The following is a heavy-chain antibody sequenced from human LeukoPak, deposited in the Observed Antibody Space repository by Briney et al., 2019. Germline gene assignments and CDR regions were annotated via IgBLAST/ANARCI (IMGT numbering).Heavy chain of an antibody. J-gene: IGHJ3*02. V-gene: IGHV1-69*04. CDR3: AREATAMATDAFDI. D-gene: IGHD5-18*01. CDR1: GGTFSSYA. Sequence: SVKVSCKASGGTFSSYAISWVRQAPGQGLEWMGRIIPILGIANYAQKFQGRVTITADKSTSTAYMELSSLRSEDTAVYYCAREATAMATDAFDIWGQGTMVTVSS. CDR2: IIPILGIA.